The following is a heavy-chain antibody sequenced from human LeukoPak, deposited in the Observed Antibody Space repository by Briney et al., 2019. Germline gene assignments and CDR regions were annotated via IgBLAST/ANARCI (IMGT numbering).Heavy chain of an antibody. CDR1: GGPFSNYA. J-gene: IGHJ4*02. V-gene: IGHV1-69*13. Sequence: TSVKVSCKASGGPFSNYAISWVRQAPGQGLEWMGGIIPMSGSADYAPQFQGRLTISADESTTTAYMELSGLRSEDTAVFYCARGPYYFNYWAREPWSPSPQ. CDR2: IIPMSGSA. CDR3: ARGPYYFNY.